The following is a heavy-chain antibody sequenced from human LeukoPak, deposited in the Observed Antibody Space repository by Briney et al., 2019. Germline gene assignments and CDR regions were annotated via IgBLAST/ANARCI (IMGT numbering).Heavy chain of an antibody. CDR1: GFTFSSYA. Sequence: GGSLRLSCAASGFTFSSYAMSWVRQAPGKGLEWVSAISGSGGSTYYADSVKGRFAISRDNSKNTLYLQMNSLRAEDTAVYYCAKAFNYDFWSGYSPFDYWGQGTLVTVSS. D-gene: IGHD3-3*01. CDR3: AKAFNYDFWSGYSPFDY. CDR2: ISGSGGST. J-gene: IGHJ4*02. V-gene: IGHV3-23*01.